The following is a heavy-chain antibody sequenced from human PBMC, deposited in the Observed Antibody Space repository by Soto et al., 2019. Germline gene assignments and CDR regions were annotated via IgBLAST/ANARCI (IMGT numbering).Heavy chain of an antibody. Sequence: QVHLVQSGAEVKKPGASVKVSCKGSGYAFTTYGITWVRQDPGQGLEWMGWISAHNGNTNYAQKLQGRVTVTRDTSTSTAYMELRSLRSDDTAVYYCARGRYGDYWGQGALVTVSS. CDR3: ARGRYGDY. J-gene: IGHJ4*02. V-gene: IGHV1-18*01. D-gene: IGHD1-1*01. CDR2: ISAHNGNT. CDR1: GYAFTTYG.